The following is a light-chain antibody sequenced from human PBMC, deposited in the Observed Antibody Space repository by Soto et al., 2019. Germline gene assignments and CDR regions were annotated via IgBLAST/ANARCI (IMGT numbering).Light chain of an antibody. Sequence: QSVLTQSPSASGSPGQSVTISCTGTSSDIGGYNSVSWYQQHPGKAPKVMIYDVTKRPSGVPDRFSGSKSGNTASLTVSALQAEDEADYYCSSYTRSSTLVFGGGTKLTVL. CDR3: SSYTRSSTLV. CDR1: SSDIGGYNS. V-gene: IGLV2-8*01. J-gene: IGLJ2*01. CDR2: DVT.